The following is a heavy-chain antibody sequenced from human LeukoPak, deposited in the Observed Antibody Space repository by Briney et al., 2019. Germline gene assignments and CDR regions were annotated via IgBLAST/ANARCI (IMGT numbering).Heavy chain of an antibody. CDR3: ARQSIAAAGTRGAFDI. CDR2: IYYSGST. Sequence: SETLSLTCTVSGGSISSYYWSWIRQPPGKGLEWIGYIYYSGSTNYNPSLKSRVTISVDTSKNQFSLKLSSVTAADTAVYYCARQSIAAAGTRGAFDIWGQGTMVTVSS. J-gene: IGHJ3*02. CDR1: GGSISSYY. D-gene: IGHD6-13*01. V-gene: IGHV4-59*01.